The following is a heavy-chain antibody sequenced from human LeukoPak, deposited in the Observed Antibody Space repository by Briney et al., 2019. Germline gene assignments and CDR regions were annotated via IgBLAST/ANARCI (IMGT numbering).Heavy chain of an antibody. CDR3: AKDSRRWLLGYYYYMDV. Sequence: GGSLRLSCAASGFTFSSYGMHWVRQAPGKGLEGVAVISYDGSNKYYADSVKGRFTISRDNSKNTLYLQMNSLRAEDTAVYYCAKDSRRWLLGYYYYMDVWGKGTTVTVSS. D-gene: IGHD5-24*01. CDR2: ISYDGSNK. V-gene: IGHV3-30*18. J-gene: IGHJ6*03. CDR1: GFTFSSYG.